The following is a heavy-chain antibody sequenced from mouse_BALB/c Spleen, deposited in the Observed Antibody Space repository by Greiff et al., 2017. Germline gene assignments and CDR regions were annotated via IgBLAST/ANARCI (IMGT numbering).Heavy chain of an antibody. CDR2: ISYDGSN. D-gene: IGHD2-1*01. J-gene: IGHJ4*01. CDR3: ARGGGNLWDY. CDR1: GYSITSGYY. V-gene: IGHV3-6*02. Sequence: DVQLQESGPGLVKPSQSLSLTCSVTGYSITSGYYWNWIRQFPGNKLEWMGYISYDGSNNYNPSLKNRISITRDTSKNQFFLKLNSVTTEDTATYYCARGGGNLWDYWGQGTSVTVSS.